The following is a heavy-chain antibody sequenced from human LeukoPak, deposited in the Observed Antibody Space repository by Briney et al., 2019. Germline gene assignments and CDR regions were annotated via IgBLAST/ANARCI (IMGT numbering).Heavy chain of an antibody. CDR3: AASPDYYDSSGYSYYFDY. D-gene: IGHD3-22*01. Sequence: TSVKVSCKASGFTFTSSAVQWVRQARGQRLEWIGWIVVGSGNTNYAQKFQERVTITRDRSTSTAYMELSSLRSEDTAVYYCAASPDYYDSSGYSYYFDYWGQGTLVTVPS. J-gene: IGHJ4*02. CDR1: GFTFTSSA. CDR2: IVVGSGNT. V-gene: IGHV1-58*01.